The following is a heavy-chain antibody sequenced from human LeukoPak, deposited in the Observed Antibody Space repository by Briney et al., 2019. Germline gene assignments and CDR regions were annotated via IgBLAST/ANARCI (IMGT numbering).Heavy chain of an antibody. J-gene: IGHJ6*03. CDR2: ISASGARI. V-gene: IGHV3-23*01. D-gene: IGHD3-10*01. Sequence: GESLRLSCAASGFTFSTYAMTWVRQAPGKGLEWVSAISASGARIYYADSVRGRFTISRDNSKNTLYLQMNSLRAEDTAVYYCAKEEWGFGEFPLFMDVWGKGTTVTISS. CDR1: GFTFSTYA. CDR3: AKEEWGFGEFPLFMDV.